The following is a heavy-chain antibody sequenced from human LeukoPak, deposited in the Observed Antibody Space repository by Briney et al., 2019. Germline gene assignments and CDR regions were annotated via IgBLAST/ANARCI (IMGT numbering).Heavy chain of an antibody. J-gene: IGHJ4*02. Sequence: PSETLSLTCSVYGGSFSGYYWSWIRQPPGKGLEWIGEINHSGSTNYNPSLKSRVTISVDTSKNQFSLRLSSVTAADTAVYYCARGLTISYYDILTGYYSRPRAFFDYWGQGTLVTVSS. CDR1: GGSFSGYY. CDR3: ARGLTISYYDILTGYYSRPRAFFDY. V-gene: IGHV4-34*01. CDR2: INHSGST. D-gene: IGHD3-9*01.